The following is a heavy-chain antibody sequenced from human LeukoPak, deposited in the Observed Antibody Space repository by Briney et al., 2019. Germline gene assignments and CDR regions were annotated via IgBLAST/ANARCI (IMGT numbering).Heavy chain of an antibody. CDR1: GFTFSSYA. J-gene: IGHJ5*02. CDR2: ISSNGGST. V-gene: IGHV3-64*04. Sequence: GGSLRLSCSASGFTFSSYAMHWVRQAPGKGLEYVSAISSNGGSTYYADSVKGRFTISRDNSKNTLYLQMNSLRAEDTAVYYCARVQVPAAILNWFDPWGQGTLVTVSS. CDR3: ARVQVPAAILNWFDP. D-gene: IGHD2-2*02.